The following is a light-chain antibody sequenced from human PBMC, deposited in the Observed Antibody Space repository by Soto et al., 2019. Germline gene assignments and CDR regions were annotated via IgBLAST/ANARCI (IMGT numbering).Light chain of an antibody. J-gene: IGLJ2*01. Sequence: QSVLTQPRSVSGAPGQRVTISCTGSSSNIGAGYDVHWYQQLPGTAPKLLIYGNSNRPSGVPDRFSGSKSGTSASLAITGLQAEDEADYYCQSYDSSPVVFGGGTKLTVL. V-gene: IGLV1-40*01. CDR2: GNS. CDR3: QSYDSSPVV. CDR1: SSNIGAGYD.